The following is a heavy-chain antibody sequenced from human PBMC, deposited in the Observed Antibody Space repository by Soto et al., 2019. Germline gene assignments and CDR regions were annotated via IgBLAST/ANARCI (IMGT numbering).Heavy chain of an antibody. CDR2: IYYSGIT. D-gene: IGHD3-10*01. Sequence: PSETLSLTCTVSGGSISSYYWSWIRQPPGKGLEWIGYIYYSGITNYHPSLESRVTISVDTSKNQFSLKLSSVTAADTAVYYCARQNPYGLESFEFGPWGQGTLVTVSS. CDR1: GGSISSYY. J-gene: IGHJ5*02. CDR3: ARQNPYGLESFEFGP. V-gene: IGHV4-59*08.